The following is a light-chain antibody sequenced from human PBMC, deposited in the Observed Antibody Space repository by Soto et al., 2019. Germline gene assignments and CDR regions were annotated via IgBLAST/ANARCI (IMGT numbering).Light chain of an antibody. V-gene: IGKV3-11*01. J-gene: IGKJ3*01. CDR3: HQRSNWPPFT. Sequence: EILLTQSPATLSLSPGEGATLSCRASQSVSNNLAWYQQKPGQAPRLLIYGASKRATGVPARFSGSGSGTEFTLTISSLEPEDFAVYSCHQRSNWPPFTFGPGTKVDIK. CDR1: QSVSNN. CDR2: GAS.